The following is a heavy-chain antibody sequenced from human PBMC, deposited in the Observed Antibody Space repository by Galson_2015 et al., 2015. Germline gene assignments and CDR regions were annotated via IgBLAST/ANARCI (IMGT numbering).Heavy chain of an antibody. J-gene: IGHJ6*03. D-gene: IGHD5-18*01. CDR2: SNK. V-gene: IGHV3-30*01. Sequence: SNKYYADSVKGRFTISRDNSKNTLYLQMNSLRAEDTAVYYCARERLDTAMVGPLRHYYYYYMDVWGKGTTVTVSS. CDR3: ARERLDTAMVGPLRHYYYYYMDV.